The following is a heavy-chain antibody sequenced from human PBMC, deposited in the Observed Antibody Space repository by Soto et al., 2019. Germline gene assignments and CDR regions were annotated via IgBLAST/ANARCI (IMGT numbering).Heavy chain of an antibody. D-gene: IGHD7-27*01. J-gene: IGHJ3*02. CDR1: GYTFTSYG. CDR2: VSADNGNT. CDR3: ARPQYWGSECAFDI. Sequence: ASVKVSCKASGYTFTSYGISWVRQAPGQGLEWMGWVSADNGNTNYAQKLQGRVTMTTDTSTSTAYMELRSLRSDDTALYYCARPQYWGSECAFDIWGQGTMVTVSS. V-gene: IGHV1-18*01.